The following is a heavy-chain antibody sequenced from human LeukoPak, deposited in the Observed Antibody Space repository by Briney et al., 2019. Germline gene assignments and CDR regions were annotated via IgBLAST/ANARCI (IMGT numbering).Heavy chain of an antibody. CDR1: GFTVNNNY. Sequence: PGGSLRLSCAASGFTVNNNYMNWVRQAPGKGLEWVSVIYSDYTTYYADSVKGRFTISRDNSKNTLYLQMNSLRAEDTAVYYCAKEVGPDCSGGSCYWDYGMDVWGQGTTVTVSS. V-gene: IGHV3-66*01. CDR3: AKEVGPDCSGGSCYWDYGMDV. D-gene: IGHD2-15*01. J-gene: IGHJ6*02. CDR2: IYSDYTT.